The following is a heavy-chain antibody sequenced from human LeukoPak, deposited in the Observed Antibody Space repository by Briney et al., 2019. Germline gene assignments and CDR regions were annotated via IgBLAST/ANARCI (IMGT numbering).Heavy chain of an antibody. D-gene: IGHD4-17*01. J-gene: IGHJ4*02. V-gene: IGHV1-69*01. CDR1: GVTFSSYA. CDR3: ARGASEGDYSEYVN. CDR2: IIPIFGTA. Sequence: ASVKVSCKASGVTFSSYAISWVRQAPGQGLEWMGGIIPIFGTANYAQKLQGRVTITADESTSTAYMELSSLRSEDTAVYYCARGASEGDYSEYVNWGQGTLVTVSS.